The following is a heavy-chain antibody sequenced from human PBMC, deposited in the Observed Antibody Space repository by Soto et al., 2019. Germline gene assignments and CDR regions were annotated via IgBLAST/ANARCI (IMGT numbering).Heavy chain of an antibody. CDR1: GGSFSGYY. CDR2: INHSGST. J-gene: IGHJ5*02. V-gene: IGHV4-34*01. D-gene: IGHD6-6*01. CDR3: ARGKSSSSSGWFDP. Sequence: SETLSLTCAVYGGSFSGYYWIWIRQPPGKGLEWIGEINHSGSTNYNPSLKSRVTISVDTSKNQFSLKLSSVTAADTAVYYCARGKSSSSSGWFDPWGQGTLVTVSS.